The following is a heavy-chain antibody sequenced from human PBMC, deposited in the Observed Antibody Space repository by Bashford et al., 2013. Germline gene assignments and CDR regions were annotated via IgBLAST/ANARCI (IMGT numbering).Heavy chain of an antibody. CDR2: IQPSDSET. D-gene: IGHD4-17*01. CDR3: ASLSDNYGDYLEGYFDY. V-gene: IGHV5-51*01. J-gene: IGHJ4*02. Sequence: WVRQMPGKGLELMGLIQPSDSETRYSPSFQGQVTISADKSISTAYLQWSSLKASDTAMYYCASLSDNYGDYLEGYFDYWGQGTLVTVSS.